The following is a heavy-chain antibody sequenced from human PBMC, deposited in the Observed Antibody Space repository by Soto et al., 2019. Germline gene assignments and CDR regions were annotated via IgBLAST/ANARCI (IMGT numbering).Heavy chain of an antibody. V-gene: IGHV3-23*01. CDR2: ISGSGGTT. J-gene: IGHJ4*02. Sequence: EVQLLESGGGLVQPGRSLRLSCAASGFTFSNYAMSWVRQAPGQGLDWVSAISGSGGTTYYADSVKGRFTISRDNSKNTLFLQMNSLRAEDAAVYYSAKFFVETGSNSGWPWSFHYWVQGTLVTVSS. D-gene: IGHD6-25*01. CDR1: GFTFSNYA. CDR3: AKFFVETGSNSGWPWSFHY.